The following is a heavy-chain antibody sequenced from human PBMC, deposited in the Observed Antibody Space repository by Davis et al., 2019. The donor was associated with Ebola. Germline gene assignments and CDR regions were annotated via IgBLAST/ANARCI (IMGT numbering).Heavy chain of an antibody. Sequence: PGGSLRLSCAASGFTFSSYAMHWVRQAPGKGLEWVAVISYDGSNKYYADSVKGRFTISRDNSKNTLYLQMNSLRAEDTAVYYCARDLGFNWFDPWGQGTLVTVSS. V-gene: IGHV3-30-3*01. CDR1: GFTFSSYA. CDR2: ISYDGSNK. J-gene: IGHJ5*02. CDR3: ARDLGFNWFDP.